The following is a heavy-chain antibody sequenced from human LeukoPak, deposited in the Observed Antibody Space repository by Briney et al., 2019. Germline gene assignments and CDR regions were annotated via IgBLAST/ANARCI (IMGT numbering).Heavy chain of an antibody. CDR2: ISWNGAKI. CDR3: AKDKRAWGSYCDY. CDR1: GFTFDDYA. Sequence: PGRSLRLSCAASGFTFDDYAMHWVRQVPGKGLEWVSGISWNGAKILYADSVKGRFTISRDNAKNSLYLQMNSLRAEDTALYYCAKDKRAWGSYCDYWGQGTLVTVSS. J-gene: IGHJ4*02. V-gene: IGHV3-9*01. D-gene: IGHD3-16*01.